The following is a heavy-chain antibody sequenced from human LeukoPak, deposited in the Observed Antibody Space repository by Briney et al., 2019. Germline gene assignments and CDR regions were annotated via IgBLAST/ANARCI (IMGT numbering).Heavy chain of an antibody. J-gene: IGHJ4*02. V-gene: IGHV3-48*04. D-gene: IGHD2/OR15-2a*01. CDR2: ISSSSSTI. Sequence: GRSLRLSCAASGFTFSSYGMHWVRQAPGKGLEWVSYISSSSSTIYYADSVKGRFTISRDNAKNSLYLQMNSLRAEDTAVYYCARNSISLDYWGQGTLVTVSS. CDR3: ARNSISLDY. CDR1: GFTFSSYG.